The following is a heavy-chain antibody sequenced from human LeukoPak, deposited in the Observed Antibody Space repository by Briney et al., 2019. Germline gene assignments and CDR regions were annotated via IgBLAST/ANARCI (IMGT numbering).Heavy chain of an antibody. Sequence: GRSLRLSCAASGFTFSSYGMHWVRQAPGKGLEWVAVISYDGSNKYYADSVKGRFTISRDNSKNTLYLQMNSLRAEDTAVYYCARWGSIAAAGDYWGQGTLVTVSS. D-gene: IGHD6-13*01. CDR2: ISYDGSNK. V-gene: IGHV3-30*03. J-gene: IGHJ4*02. CDR1: GFTFSSYG. CDR3: ARWGSIAAAGDY.